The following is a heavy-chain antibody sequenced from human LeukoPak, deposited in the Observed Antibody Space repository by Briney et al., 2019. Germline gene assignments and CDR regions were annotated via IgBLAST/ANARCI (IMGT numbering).Heavy chain of an antibody. Sequence: ASVKVSCKASGYTFTGYYMHWVRQAPGQGLEWMGRINPNSGGTNYAQKFQGRVTMTRDTSISTAYMELSRLRSNDTAEYNSARETDSSSTSSYVVGLDTWGQGTLVTVSS. D-gene: IGHD2-2*01. CDR1: GYTFTGYY. J-gene: IGHJ5*02. CDR3: ARETDSSSTSSYVVGLDT. CDR2: INPNSGGT. V-gene: IGHV1-2*06.